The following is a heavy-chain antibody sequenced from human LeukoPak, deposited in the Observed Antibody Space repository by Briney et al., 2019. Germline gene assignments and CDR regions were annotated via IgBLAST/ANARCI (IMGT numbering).Heavy chain of an antibody. D-gene: IGHD3-9*01. Sequence: SETLSLTCAVYGGSFSGYYWSWIRQPPGKGLEWIGEINHSGSTNYNPSLKSRVTISVDTSKNQFSLKLSSVTAADTAVYYCARDKGGLYYDILTGRTNYYYYMDVWGKGTTVTISS. J-gene: IGHJ6*03. CDR3: ARDKGGLYYDILTGRTNYYYYMDV. CDR2: INHSGST. CDR1: GGSFSGYY. V-gene: IGHV4-34*01.